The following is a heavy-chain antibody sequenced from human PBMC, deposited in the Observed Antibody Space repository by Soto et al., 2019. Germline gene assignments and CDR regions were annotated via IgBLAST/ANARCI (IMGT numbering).Heavy chain of an antibody. Sequence: KASETLSLTCTVSGGSISSGGYYWSWVRQHPGKGLEWIGYIYYSGSTYYNPSLKSRVTISVDTSKNQFSLKLSSVTAADTAVYYCARDRGYYYGSGRQNWFDPWGQGTLVTVSS. CDR3: ARDRGYYYGSGRQNWFDP. CDR1: GGSISSGGYY. CDR2: IYYSGST. V-gene: IGHV4-31*03. J-gene: IGHJ5*02. D-gene: IGHD3-10*01.